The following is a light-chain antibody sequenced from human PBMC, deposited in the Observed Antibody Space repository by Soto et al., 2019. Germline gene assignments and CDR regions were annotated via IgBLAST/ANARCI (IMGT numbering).Light chain of an antibody. J-gene: IGKJ1*01. V-gene: IGKV3-20*01. CDR2: GAS. Sequence: IVFTQSPCTLCLSPGERATLSCRASQSVSSSYLAWYQQKPGQAPRLLIYGASSRATGIPDRFSGSGSGTDFTLTISRLEPEDFAVYYCQQYDSSPKTFGQGTKVDIK. CDR1: QSVSSSY. CDR3: QQYDSSPKT.